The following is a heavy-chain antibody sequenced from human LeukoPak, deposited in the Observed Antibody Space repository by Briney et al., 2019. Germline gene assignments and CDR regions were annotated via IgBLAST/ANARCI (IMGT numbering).Heavy chain of an antibody. J-gene: IGHJ5*02. D-gene: IGHD6-19*01. CDR2: ISPNGGSI. V-gene: IGHV3-64*01. Sequence: GGSLRLSCTASGFTFRTYYMHWVRQAPGKGLEYVSTISPNGGSIFYASSVKGRFTISRDNPKNTLYLQLDSLRPEDMAVYYCAREIQVAGNGNWFDPWGQGTLLTVSS. CDR3: AREIQVAGNGNWFDP. CDR1: GFTFRTYY.